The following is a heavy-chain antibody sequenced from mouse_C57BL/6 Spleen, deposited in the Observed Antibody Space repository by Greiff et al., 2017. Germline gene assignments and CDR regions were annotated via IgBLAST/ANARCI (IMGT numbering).Heavy chain of an antibody. CDR1: GFTFSSYG. J-gene: IGHJ3*01. CDR3: ARLYGNYGAY. V-gene: IGHV5-6*01. CDR2: ISSGGSYT. Sequence: EVQGVESGGDLVKPGGSLKLSCAASGFTFSSYGMSWVRQTPDKRLEWVATISSGGSYTYYPDSVKGRFTISRDNAKNTLYLQMSSLKSEDPAMYYCARLYGNYGAYWGQGTLVTVSA. D-gene: IGHD2-1*01.